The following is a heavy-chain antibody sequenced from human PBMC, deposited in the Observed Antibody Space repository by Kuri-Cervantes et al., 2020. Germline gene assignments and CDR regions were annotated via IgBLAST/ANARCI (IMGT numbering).Heavy chain of an antibody. CDR1: GFTFGDYV. D-gene: IGHD6-13*01. CDR3: AREVAAAAGAFDY. J-gene: IGHJ4*02. Sequence: GGSLRLSCSASGFTFGDYVMSWVRQAPGEGLEWVSTISDSGGRTYYADSVKGRFTMSRDNSKNMLYLQMNSLRAEDTAVYYCAREVAAAAGAFDYWGQGTLVTVSS. V-gene: IGHV3-23*01. CDR2: ISDSGGRT.